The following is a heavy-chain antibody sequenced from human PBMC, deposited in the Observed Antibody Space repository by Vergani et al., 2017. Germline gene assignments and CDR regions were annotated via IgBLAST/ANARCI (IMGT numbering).Heavy chain of an antibody. D-gene: IGHD2-15*01. V-gene: IGHV4-61*02. CDR3: ARSRPCCTGGSCSAI. J-gene: IGHJ1*01. CDR1: GESIRSGSHY. Sequence: QVKLQESGPGLLKPSQTLSLTCTVSGESIRSGSHYWSWIRQPAGKGPEWIGHIHTGGSTDLNPSFKSRVSISVDTSKSQFSLRLNSVTGADTAVYYCARSRPCCTGGSCSAIWGQGTLVTVSS. CDR2: IHTGGST.